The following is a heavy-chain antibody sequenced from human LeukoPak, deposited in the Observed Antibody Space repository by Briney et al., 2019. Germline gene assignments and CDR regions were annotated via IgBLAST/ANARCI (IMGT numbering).Heavy chain of an antibody. CDR3: ARDRPTGASPVFVLQ. Sequence: GGSLTLSCAASGFTFSSYAMTWVRQAPGKGLEWVSSMSSGSTYIYYADSVRGRFTISRDNAKNSLYLVMNSLRVEDTAVYYCARDRPTGASPVFVLQWGQITRDTVSS. CDR2: MSSGSTYI. CDR1: GFTFSSYA. D-gene: IGHD3/OR15-3a*01. V-gene: IGHV3-21*06. J-gene: IGHJ1*01.